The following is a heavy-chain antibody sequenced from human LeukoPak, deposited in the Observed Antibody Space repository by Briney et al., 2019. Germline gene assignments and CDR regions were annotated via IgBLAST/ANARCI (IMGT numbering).Heavy chain of an antibody. CDR3: AKSASENCYVRRYFDY. Sequence: GGSLRLSCAASGFTFSSYSMNWVRQAPGKGLEWVSYFSSSSSTIYYADSVKGRFTISRDNAKNSLYLQMNSLRAEDTAVYYCAKSASENCYVRRYFDYWGQGTLVTVSS. CDR1: GFTFSSYS. D-gene: IGHD3-10*02. CDR2: FSSSSSTI. V-gene: IGHV3-48*01. J-gene: IGHJ4*02.